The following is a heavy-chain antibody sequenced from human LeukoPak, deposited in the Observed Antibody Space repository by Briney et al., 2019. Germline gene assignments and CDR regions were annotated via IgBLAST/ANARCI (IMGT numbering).Heavy chain of an antibody. J-gene: IGHJ5*02. D-gene: IGHD5-24*01. V-gene: IGHV4-59*01. CDR2: IYYSGST. Sequence: PSETLSLTCTVSGGSISSYYWSWIRQPPGKGLEWIGYIYYSGSTNYNPSLKSRVTISVDTSKNQFSLKLSSVTAADTAVYYCARASRGGYNQGWFDPWGQGTLVTVSS. CDR3: ARASRGGYNQGWFDP. CDR1: GGSISSYY.